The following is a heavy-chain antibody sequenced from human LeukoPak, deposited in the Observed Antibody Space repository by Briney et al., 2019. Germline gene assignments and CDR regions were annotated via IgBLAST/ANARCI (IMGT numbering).Heavy chain of an antibody. CDR3: ATGERMVRGDGVDY. D-gene: IGHD3-10*01. CDR1: GFAFSTYW. J-gene: IGHJ4*02. V-gene: IGHV3-66*01. CDR2: IYSGGST. Sequence: TGGSLRLSCVASGFAFSTYWMSWVRQAPGKGLEWVSVIYSGGSTYYADSVKGRFTISRDNSKNTLYLQMNSLRAEDTAVYFCATGERMVRGDGVDYWGQGTLVTVSS.